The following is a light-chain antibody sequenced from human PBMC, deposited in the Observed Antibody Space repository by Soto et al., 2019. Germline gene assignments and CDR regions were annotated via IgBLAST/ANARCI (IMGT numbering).Light chain of an antibody. J-gene: IGLJ2*01. V-gene: IGLV5-45*03. Sequence: QLVLTQPSSLSASPGASASLTCTLRSGINVATYGIYGYQQRPGSPPQYLLRYKSDSDKQQGSGVPSRFSGSKDASANAGILLISGLQSEDEADYYCMIWHSSAVVFGGGTKLTVL. CDR2: YKSDSDK. CDR3: MIWHSSAVV. CDR1: SGINVATYG.